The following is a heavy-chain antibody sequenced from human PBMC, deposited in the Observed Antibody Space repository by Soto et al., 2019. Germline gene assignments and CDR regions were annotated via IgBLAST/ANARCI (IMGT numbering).Heavy chain of an antibody. Sequence: GGSLRLSCAASGFTFSSYGMHWVRQAPGKGLEWVAVISYDGSNKYYADSVKGRFTISRDNSKNTLYLQMNSLRAEDTAVYYCAKDQAAGVYYYYGMDAWGQGTTVTVSS. CDR1: GFTFSSYG. J-gene: IGHJ6*02. CDR3: AKDQAAGVYYYYGMDA. CDR2: ISYDGSNK. D-gene: IGHD6-13*01. V-gene: IGHV3-30*18.